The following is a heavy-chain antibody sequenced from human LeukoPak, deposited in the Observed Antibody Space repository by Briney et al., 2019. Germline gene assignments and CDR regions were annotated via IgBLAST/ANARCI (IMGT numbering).Heavy chain of an antibody. CDR3: ARGIIGYYFDY. D-gene: IGHD2-15*01. V-gene: IGHV1-2*02. CDR2: INPNTGVT. J-gene: IGHJ4*02. CDR1: GYTFTGYY. Sequence: ASVKVSCKASGYTFTGYYMHWVRQAPGQGLEWMGWINPNTGVTNYAQKFQGRVTLTRDTSIITAYMELRSLRSDDTAVYYCARGIIGYYFDYWGQGTLVTVSS.